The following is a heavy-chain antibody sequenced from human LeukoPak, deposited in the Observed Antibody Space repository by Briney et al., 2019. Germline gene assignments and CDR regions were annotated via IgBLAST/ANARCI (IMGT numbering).Heavy chain of an antibody. J-gene: IGHJ5*02. Sequence: PSETLSLTCAVSGGSISSGGYSWSWIRQPPGKGLEWIGYIYHSGSTYYNPSLKSRVTISVDRSKNQFSLKLSSVTAADTAVYYCARGIVATGNWFDPWGQGTLVTVSP. D-gene: IGHD5-12*01. CDR2: IYHSGST. CDR1: GGSISSGGYS. V-gene: IGHV4-30-2*01. CDR3: ARGIVATGNWFDP.